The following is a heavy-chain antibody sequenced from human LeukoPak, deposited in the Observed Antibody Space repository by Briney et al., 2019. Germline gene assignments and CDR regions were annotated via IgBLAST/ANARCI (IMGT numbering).Heavy chain of an antibody. CDR1: SGSISTNTYY. D-gene: IGHD3-16*01. CDR2: IFFSGTT. V-gene: IGHV4-39*01. CDR3: ARGGLMMVASSNWFDP. J-gene: IGHJ5*02. Sequence: SETLSLTCTVSSGSISTNTYYWGWIRQSPGKGLEWIGSIFFSGTTYYNPSLKSRLTISVDTSKNQFSLRLSSVTAEDTAVYYCARGGLMMVASSNWFDPWGQGTLVTVSS.